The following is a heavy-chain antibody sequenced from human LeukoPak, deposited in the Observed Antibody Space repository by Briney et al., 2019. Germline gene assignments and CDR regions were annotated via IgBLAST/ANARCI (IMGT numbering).Heavy chain of an antibody. CDR2: ISFDGAYR. J-gene: IGHJ4*02. CDR1: GFTSSA. D-gene: IGHD3-10*01. Sequence: GRSLTLSCAASGFTSSAIHWVRQSPGKGLEWLAIISFDGAYRYYADSVKGRFTISRDISKNTFYLQMSSLTADDAALYYCAKDQQGGAGSGRFDYWGQGTLVTVSS. V-gene: IGHV3-30*04. CDR3: AKDQQGGAGSGRFDY.